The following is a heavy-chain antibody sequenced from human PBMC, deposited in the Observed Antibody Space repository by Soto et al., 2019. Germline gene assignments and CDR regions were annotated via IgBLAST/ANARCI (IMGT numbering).Heavy chain of an antibody. V-gene: IGHV4-39*01. D-gene: IGHD5-12*01. J-gene: IGHJ4*02. Sequence: QLQLQESGPGLVKPSETLSLSCTVSGGSISRDFYYWGWIRQPPGKGLEWMGSIHDRGSNYYNPCLKSGVTITVDTSPNKFSLNLTYVSAADTAVYYCARHPGEGYTPWDYWGQGSLVTVSS. CDR1: GGSISRDFYY. CDR3: ARHPGEGYTPWDY. CDR2: IHDRGSN.